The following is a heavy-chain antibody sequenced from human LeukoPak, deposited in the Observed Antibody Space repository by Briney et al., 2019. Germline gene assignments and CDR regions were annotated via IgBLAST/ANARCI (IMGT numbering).Heavy chain of an antibody. J-gene: IGHJ6*03. CDR1: GGSISSYY. V-gene: IGHV4-59*01. CDR2: IYYSGST. Sequence: PSETLSLTCTVSGGSISSYYWSWIRQPPGKGLEWIGYIYYSGSTNYNPSLKSRVTISVDTSKNQFSLKLSSVTAADTAVYYCARGETIFGVPRWGYMDVWGKGTTVTVSS. CDR3: ARGETIFGVPRWGYMDV. D-gene: IGHD3-3*01.